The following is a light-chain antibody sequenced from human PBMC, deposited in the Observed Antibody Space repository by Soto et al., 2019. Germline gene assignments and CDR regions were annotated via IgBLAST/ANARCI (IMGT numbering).Light chain of an antibody. CDR1: QFVSSS. V-gene: IGKV3-15*01. J-gene: IGKJ1*01. CDR2: DTS. CDR3: QEYSRWPPGR. Sequence: DIVVTQSPATLAASPGERVTLSCRARQFVSSSLAWYHQRPDQVPSLLIYDTSTRAPGSSARFSGSGSGTEFTLSICSLQSEDFAVYYCQEYSRWPPGRVGPGPTVDIK.